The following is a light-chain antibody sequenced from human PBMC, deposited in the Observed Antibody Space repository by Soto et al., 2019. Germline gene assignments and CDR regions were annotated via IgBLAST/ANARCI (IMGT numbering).Light chain of an antibody. CDR3: HQRSNWPPFT. J-gene: IGKJ3*01. Sequence: EIVLTQSPATLSLSPGERVTLSCRASQTVSSYVAWYQQKPGQAPRLLIYNASNRATGIPARFSGSGSGTDFTLTISSLEPEDSAVYYCHQRSNWPPFTFGPGTKVEIK. CDR1: QTVSSY. CDR2: NAS. V-gene: IGKV3-11*01.